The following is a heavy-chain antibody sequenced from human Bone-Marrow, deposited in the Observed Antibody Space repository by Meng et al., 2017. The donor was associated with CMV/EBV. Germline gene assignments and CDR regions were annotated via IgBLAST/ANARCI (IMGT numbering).Heavy chain of an antibody. V-gene: IGHV1-69*04. CDR1: GGTFSSYT. CDR3: ARERRSGSSQPD. CDR2: IIPILGIA. Sequence: SVKVSCKASGGTFSSYTISWVRQAPGQGLEWMGRIIPILGIANYAQKFQGRVTITADKSTSTAYMELSSLRSEDTAVYYCARERRSGSSQPDWGHGTLVTVSS. J-gene: IGHJ1*01. D-gene: IGHD1-26*01.